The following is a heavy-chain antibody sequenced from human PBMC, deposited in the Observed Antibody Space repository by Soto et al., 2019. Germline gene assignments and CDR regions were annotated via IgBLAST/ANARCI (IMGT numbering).Heavy chain of an antibody. D-gene: IGHD3-16*01. V-gene: IGHV3-7*03. Sequence: EVQLVESGGGLVQPGGSLRLSCTASGFTFSSYWMSWVRQAPGKGLGWVANIKEDGSGKYYVDSVKGRFSISRDNARNSLYLQMNSLRVEGTAVYYCVRVGRLGGYWGQGALVTVSS. CDR1: GFTFSSYW. CDR2: IKEDGSGK. J-gene: IGHJ4*02. CDR3: VRVGRLGGY.